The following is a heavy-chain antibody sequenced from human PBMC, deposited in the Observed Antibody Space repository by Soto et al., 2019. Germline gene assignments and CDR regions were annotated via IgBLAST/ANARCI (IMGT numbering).Heavy chain of an antibody. V-gene: IGHV6-1*01. Sequence: SQALPLTRANPGASVSSNSAASNWIRQSPSRGLEWLGRTYFRSKWYNDYAVSVKSRITLNPGTSKNQFSLQLNSVTREDTAVYYCARLYGDYVDYWGPGTLVPVSS. J-gene: IGHJ4*02. D-gene: IGHD4-17*01. CDR2: TYFRSKWYN. CDR1: GASVSSNSAA. CDR3: ARLYGDYVDY.